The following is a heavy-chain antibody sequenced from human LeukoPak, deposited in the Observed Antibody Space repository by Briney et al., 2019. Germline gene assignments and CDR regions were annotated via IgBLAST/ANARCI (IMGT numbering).Heavy chain of an antibody. V-gene: IGHV4-39*01. CDR1: GGSISNSSHY. Sequence: SETLSLTCTVSGGSISNSSHYCGWIRQPPGKGLEGIGSMYYSGRTYYNPSLKSRVTISVDTSKNQFSLKLSSVTAADTAVYYCARLPVPVPGTYSDYWGQGTLVTVSS. CDR2: MYYSGRT. J-gene: IGHJ4*02. D-gene: IGHD6-19*01. CDR3: ARLPVPVPGTYSDY.